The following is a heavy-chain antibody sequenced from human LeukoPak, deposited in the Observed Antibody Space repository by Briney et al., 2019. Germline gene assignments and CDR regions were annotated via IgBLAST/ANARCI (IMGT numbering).Heavy chain of an antibody. CDR1: GYTFTDYY. CDR3: ARSIILYYYYGMDV. V-gene: IGHV1-2*02. CDR2: INPNSGGT. Sequence: GASVKLSCKASGYTFTDYYIHWVRQAPGQGLEWLGWINPNSGGTNYAQTFQGRVTITRDTSISTAYMELSRLRSDDTAVFYCARSIILYYYYGMDVWGQGTTVTVSS. J-gene: IGHJ6*02. D-gene: IGHD5-12*01.